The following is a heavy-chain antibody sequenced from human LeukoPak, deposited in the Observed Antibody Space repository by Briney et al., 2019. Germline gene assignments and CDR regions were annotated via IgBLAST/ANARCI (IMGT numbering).Heavy chain of an antibody. CDR2: INPNSGGT. CDR3: ARGITMVRGTPTNYYMDV. D-gene: IGHD3-10*01. Sequence: ASVKVSCKASGYTFTSYDINWVRQAPGQGLEWMGWINPNSGGTNYAQKFQGRVTMTRDTSISTAYMELSRLRSDDTAVYYCARGITMVRGTPTNYYMDVWGKGTTVTVSS. V-gene: IGHV1-2*02. J-gene: IGHJ6*03. CDR1: GYTFTSYD.